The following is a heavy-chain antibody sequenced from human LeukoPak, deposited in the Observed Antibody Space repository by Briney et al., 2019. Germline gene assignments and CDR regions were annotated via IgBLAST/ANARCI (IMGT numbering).Heavy chain of an antibody. J-gene: IGHJ4*02. CDR1: GFTFSSYG. CDR3: VRDPHALDY. Sequence: GRSLRLSCAASGFTFSSYGIHWVRQAPGKGLEWVSYITSSGSPIYYADSVKGRFTISRDNAKNSLYLQMNSLRDEDTAVYYCVRDPHALDYWGQGSLVTVSS. V-gene: IGHV3-48*02. CDR2: ITSSGSPI.